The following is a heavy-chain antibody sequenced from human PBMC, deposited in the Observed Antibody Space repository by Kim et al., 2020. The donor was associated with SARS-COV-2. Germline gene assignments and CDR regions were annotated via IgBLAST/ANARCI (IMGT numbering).Heavy chain of an antibody. J-gene: IGHJ6*02. Sequence: GGSLRLSCAASGFTFDDYVMHWVRQAPGKGLEWVSGISWNSGIIGYAASVKGRFTISRENAKNSLYLQMNSLRAEDTAFYYCANAPLIAVAGYYYYYGMDVWGQGTTVTVSS. CDR3: ANAPLIAVAGYYYYYGMDV. V-gene: IGHV3-9*01. D-gene: IGHD6-19*01. CDR2: ISWNSGII. CDR1: GFTFDDYV.